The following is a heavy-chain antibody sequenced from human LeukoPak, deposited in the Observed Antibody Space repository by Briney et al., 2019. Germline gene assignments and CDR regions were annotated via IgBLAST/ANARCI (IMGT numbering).Heavy chain of an antibody. D-gene: IGHD3-10*01. J-gene: IGHJ3*02. CDR3: ARHSSRLWFGEWVRGAFDI. CDR1: GYTFTGYY. V-gene: IGHV1-2*04. CDR2: INPNSGGT. Sequence: ASVKVSCKASGYTFTGYYMRWVRQAPGQGLEWMGWINPNSGGTNYAQKFQGWVTMTRDTSISTAYMELSRLRSDDTAVYYCARHSSRLWFGEWVRGAFDIWGQGTMVTVSS.